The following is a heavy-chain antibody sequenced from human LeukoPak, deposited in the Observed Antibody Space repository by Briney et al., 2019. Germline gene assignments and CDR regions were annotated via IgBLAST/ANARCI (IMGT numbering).Heavy chain of an antibody. CDR3: ARDSLVVPAATYYYYYMDV. J-gene: IGHJ6*03. Sequence: PGGSLRLSCAASGFTFSSYSMNWVRQAPGKGLEWVSYISSSSSTIYYADSVKGRFTISRDNAENSLYLQMNSLRAEDTAVYYCARDSLVVPAATYYYYYMDVWGKGTTVTVSS. V-gene: IGHV3-48*01. D-gene: IGHD2-2*01. CDR1: GFTFSSYS. CDR2: ISSSSSTI.